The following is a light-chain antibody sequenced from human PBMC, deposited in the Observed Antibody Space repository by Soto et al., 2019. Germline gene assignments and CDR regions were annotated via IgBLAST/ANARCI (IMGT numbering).Light chain of an antibody. J-gene: IGKJ1*01. CDR1: ESISSW. CDR3: QQYKSYPRT. V-gene: IGKV1-5*03. CDR2: KAS. Sequence: DIRMTQSPSTLSASVGDRVTITCGASESISSWLAWYQKKTGKAPKLLIYKASNLESGVPSRLRGSGYGTELTITISSMQTDDFETYYCQQYKSYPRTFGHGTKVDI.